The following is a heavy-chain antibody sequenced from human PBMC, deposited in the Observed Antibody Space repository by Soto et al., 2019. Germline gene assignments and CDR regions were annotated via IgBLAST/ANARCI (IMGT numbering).Heavy chain of an antibody. Sequence: GGSLRLSCAASGFTFSSYGLSWVRQAPGKGLEWVSSISGGGGSTYYADSVKGRFTISRDNSKNTLYLQVSSLRAEDTAVYYCANRNDYGSGSYFPFDHWGQGTLVTVSS. CDR3: ANRNDYGSGSYFPFDH. CDR2: ISGGGGST. V-gene: IGHV3-23*01. CDR1: GFTFSSYG. D-gene: IGHD3-10*01. J-gene: IGHJ4*02.